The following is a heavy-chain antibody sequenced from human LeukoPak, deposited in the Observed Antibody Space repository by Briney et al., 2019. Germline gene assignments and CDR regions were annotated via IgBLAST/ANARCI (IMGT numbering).Heavy chain of an antibody. CDR1: GFTFSSYG. V-gene: IGHV3-30*02. Sequence: PGGSLRLSCAASGFTFSSYGMHWVRQAPGKGLGWVAFIRYGGSNKFYADSVKGRFTISRDNSKNTLYLQMNSLRAEDTAVYYCAKGKGSGSDLFYSYYYMDVWGKGTTVTVSS. D-gene: IGHD1-26*01. J-gene: IGHJ6*03. CDR2: IRYGGSNK. CDR3: AKGKGSGSDLFYSYYYMDV.